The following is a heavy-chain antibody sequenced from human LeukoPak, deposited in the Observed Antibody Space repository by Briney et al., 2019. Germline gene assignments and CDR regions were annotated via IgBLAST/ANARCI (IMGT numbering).Heavy chain of an antibody. CDR1: GFTFSTHA. D-gene: IGHD6-19*01. Sequence: GGSLRLSCAALGFTFSTHAMTGVRQAPGKGLEWGSVISDSGGTKYTDSVKGRFTISRGNSKNTLFLQMNSLRAEDTAVYYCAKGYSSGWDLAFDIWGQGTMVTVSS. J-gene: IGHJ3*02. CDR2: ISDSGGT. CDR3: AKGYSSGWDLAFDI. V-gene: IGHV3-23*01.